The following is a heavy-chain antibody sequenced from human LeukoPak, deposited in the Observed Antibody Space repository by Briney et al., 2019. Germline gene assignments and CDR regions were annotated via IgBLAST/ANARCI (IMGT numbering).Heavy chain of an antibody. CDR1: GYKFTSYW. CDR2: LYPIDFDK. CDR3: ARQITEWGIDY. D-gene: IGHD1-14*01. Sequence: GESLKISCKATGYKFTSYWIAWVRQMPGHGLEWMGSLYPIDFDKTYSPSFEGQVTMSADRSISTAYLQWSTLKASDTAMYYCARQITEWGIDYWGQGTLVTVSS. V-gene: IGHV5-51*01. J-gene: IGHJ4*02.